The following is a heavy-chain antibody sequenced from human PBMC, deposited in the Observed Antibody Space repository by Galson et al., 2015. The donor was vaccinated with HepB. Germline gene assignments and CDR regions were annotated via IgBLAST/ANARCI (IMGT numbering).Heavy chain of an antibody. CDR1: GGSIRSNSYY. CDR2: IYYSGST. D-gene: IGHD5-24*01. Sequence: SETLSLTCTVSGGSIRSNSYYWGWIRQPPGKGLEWIGSIYYSGSTYYNPSLKSRVTISADTPKNQFSLKLSSVTAADTAVYYCARLEMPTIKVYYNYYGMDVWGQGTTVTVSS. J-gene: IGHJ6*02. CDR3: ARLEMPTIKVYYNYYGMDV. V-gene: IGHV4-39*01.